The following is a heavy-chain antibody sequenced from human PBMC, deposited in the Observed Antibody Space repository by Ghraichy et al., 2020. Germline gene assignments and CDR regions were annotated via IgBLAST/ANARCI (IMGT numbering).Heavy chain of an antibody. CDR2: INPNSGGT. CDR1: GYTFTGYY. V-gene: IGHV1-2*02. Sequence: ASVKVSCKASGYTFTGYYMHWVRQAPGQGLEWMGWINPNSGGTNYAQKFQGRVTMTRDTSISTAYMELSRLRSDDTAVYYCARTFRAITDSYYYYGMDVWGQGTTVTVSS. D-gene: IGHD3-16*01. CDR3: ARTFRAITDSYYYYGMDV. J-gene: IGHJ6*02.